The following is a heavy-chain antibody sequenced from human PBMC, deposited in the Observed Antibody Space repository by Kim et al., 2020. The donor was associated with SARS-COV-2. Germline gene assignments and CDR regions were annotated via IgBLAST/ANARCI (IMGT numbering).Heavy chain of an antibody. CDR2: INHSGST. Sequence: SETLSLTCAVYGGSFSGYYWSWIRQPPGKGLEWIGEINHSGSTNYNPSLKSRVTISVDTSKNQFSLKLSSVTAADTAGHYCARGHGAHIVVVPPYDYWG. D-gene: IGHD2-2*01. CDR3: ARGHGAHIVVVPPYDY. V-gene: IGHV4-34*01. CDR1: GGSFSGYY. J-gene: IGHJ4*01.